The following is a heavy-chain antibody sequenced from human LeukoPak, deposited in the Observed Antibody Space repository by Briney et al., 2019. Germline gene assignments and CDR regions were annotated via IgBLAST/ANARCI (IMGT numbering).Heavy chain of an antibody. Sequence: GGSLRLSCTASGFKFADAPMHWVRQPPGKGLEWIALITWDATDSYYADSVKGRFTISRDNAKNSLYLQMNSLRAEDTAVYYCARMVRETDYWGQGTLVIVSS. CDR3: ARMVRETDY. CDR1: GFKFADAP. V-gene: IGHV3-43*01. J-gene: IGHJ4*02. CDR2: ITWDATDS. D-gene: IGHD3-10*01.